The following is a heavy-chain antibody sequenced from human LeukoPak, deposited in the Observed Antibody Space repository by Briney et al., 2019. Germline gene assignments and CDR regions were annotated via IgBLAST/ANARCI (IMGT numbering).Heavy chain of an antibody. CDR1: GYTFTNYD. CDR3: ARGAWFGDQTGTYYYDYGMDV. Sequence: ASVTVSFMASGYTFTNYDINWVRQATGQGLEWMGWMNPNSGNTGYAQKFQGRVTMTRNTSISTAYMELSSLRSEDTAVYYCARGAWFGDQTGTYYYDYGMDVWGQGTTVTVSS. J-gene: IGHJ6*02. CDR2: MNPNSGNT. V-gene: IGHV1-8*01. D-gene: IGHD3-10*01.